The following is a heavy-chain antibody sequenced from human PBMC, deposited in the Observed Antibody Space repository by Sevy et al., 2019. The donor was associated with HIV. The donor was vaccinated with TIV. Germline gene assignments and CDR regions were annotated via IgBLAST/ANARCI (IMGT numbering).Heavy chain of an antibody. Sequence: GGSLRLSCAASGFTFSSYSMNWVRQAPGKGLEWVSSISSSSSYIYYADSVKGRFTISRDNAKNSLYRQMNSLRAEDTAVYYCARDDIVVVPAAISRYYYYYGMDVWGQGTTVTVSS. V-gene: IGHV3-21*01. CDR2: ISSSSSYI. CDR3: ARDDIVVVPAAISRYYYYYGMDV. J-gene: IGHJ6*02. CDR1: GFTFSSYS. D-gene: IGHD2-2*02.